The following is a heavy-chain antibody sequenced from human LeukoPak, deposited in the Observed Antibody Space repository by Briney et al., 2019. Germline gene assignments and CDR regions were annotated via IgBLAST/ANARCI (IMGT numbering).Heavy chain of an antibody. CDR3: AGVARIAAAGIGPLSYYYYQYMDV. CDR1: GGTFSSYA. D-gene: IGHD6-13*01. CDR2: IIPIFGTA. V-gene: IGHV1-69*05. Sequence: VASVKVSCKASGGTFSSYAISWVRQAPGQGLEWMGGIIPIFGTANYAQKLQGRVTMTTDTSTSTAYMELRSLRSDDTAVYYCAGVARIAAAGIGPLSYYYYQYMDVWGKGTTVTVSS. J-gene: IGHJ6*03.